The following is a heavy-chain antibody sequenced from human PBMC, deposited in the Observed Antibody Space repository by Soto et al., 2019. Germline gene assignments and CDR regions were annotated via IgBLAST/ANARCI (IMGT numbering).Heavy chain of an antibody. CDR3: SRRGTDRWDSGIGY. D-gene: IGHD1-26*01. CDR1: VGSFSGYY. CDR2: INHSGST. J-gene: IGHJ4*02. Sequence: SLSLTCDVYVGSFSGYYWSWIRQPPGNGLEWIGEINHSGSTNYNPSLKSRVTISVDASKNQFSLKLSSVTAADTAVYYCSRRGTDRWDSGIGYWGQGTLVTVSS. V-gene: IGHV4-34*01.